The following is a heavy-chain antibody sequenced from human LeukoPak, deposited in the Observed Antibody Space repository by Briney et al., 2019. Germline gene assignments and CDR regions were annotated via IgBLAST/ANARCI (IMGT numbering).Heavy chain of an antibody. CDR3: ARFNSPSLSGNRFDP. V-gene: IGHV5-51*01. J-gene: IGHJ5*02. D-gene: IGHD2/OR15-2a*01. CDR2: IYPDDSRI. CDR1: GYDFYGYW. Sequence: GESLKISCKGSGYDFYGYWIGWVRQMSGKGLEWLGIIYPDDSRIIYSPSFEGQFTLSADKSISTAYLQWSSLKASDTAIYYRARFNSPSLSGNRFDPWGQGTLVTVSS.